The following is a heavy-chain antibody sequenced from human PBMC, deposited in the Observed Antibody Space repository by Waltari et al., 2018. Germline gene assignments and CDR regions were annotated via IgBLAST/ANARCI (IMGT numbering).Heavy chain of an antibody. CDR1: GSTFSSDW. V-gene: IGHV3-7*04. Sequence: EEQLVESGGGLVQPGGSLRLSCAASGSTFSSDWMCWVRQAPGKGLEWVANIKQDASEKHYVDSLKGRITVSRDNAKNSLYLDMDSLRAEDTAVYYCARGRLWGFDLWGQGTLVTVSS. CDR2: IKQDASEK. D-gene: IGHD3-16*01. CDR3: ARGRLWGFDL. J-gene: IGHJ4*02.